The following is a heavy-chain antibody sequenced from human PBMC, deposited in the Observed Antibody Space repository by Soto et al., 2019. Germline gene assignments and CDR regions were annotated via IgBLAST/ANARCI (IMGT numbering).Heavy chain of an antibody. J-gene: IGHJ3*02. V-gene: IGHV1-46*01. D-gene: IGHD3-22*01. Sequence: QVQLVQSGAEVKKPGASVKVSCKASGYTFTTYYMHWIRQAPGQGLEWMGIIDPRAGSTSHAQKLQGRVTMTRDTSTSTVYMDLRSLRSEDTAVYYCARAGYYDSSGYDGFDIWGQGTMVTVSS. CDR2: IDPRAGST. CDR1: GYTFTTYY. CDR3: ARAGYYDSSGYDGFDI.